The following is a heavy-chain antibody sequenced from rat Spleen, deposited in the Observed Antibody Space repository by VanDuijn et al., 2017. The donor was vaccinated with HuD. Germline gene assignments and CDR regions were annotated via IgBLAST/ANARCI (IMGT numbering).Heavy chain of an antibody. Sequence: EVQLVESDGGLVQPGRSLKLSCAASGFTFSDHHMAWVRQAPTKGLEWVASISYDGGSTYYRDSVKGRFTISRDNAKSTLYLQMNSLRSEDTATYYCTTDRLGADYFDYWGQGVMVTVSS. J-gene: IGHJ2*01. CDR2: ISYDGGST. V-gene: IGHV5-20*01. D-gene: IGHD5-1*01. CDR1: GFTFSDHH. CDR3: TTDRLGADYFDY.